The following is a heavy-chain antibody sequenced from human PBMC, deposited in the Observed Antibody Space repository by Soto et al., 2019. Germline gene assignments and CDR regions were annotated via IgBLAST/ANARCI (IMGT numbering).Heavy chain of an antibody. J-gene: IGHJ4*02. CDR2: INPNSGGT. Sequence: SVKGSCKASGYTFTGYYMHWGRQAPVQGLEWMGWINPNSGGTNYAQKFQGRVTMTRDTSISTAYMELSRLRSDDTAVYYCARGPSAYDYVWGSYWVYWGQGTLVTVSS. CDR1: GYTFTGYY. CDR3: ARGPSAYDYVWGSYWVY. V-gene: IGHV1-2*02. D-gene: IGHD3-16*01.